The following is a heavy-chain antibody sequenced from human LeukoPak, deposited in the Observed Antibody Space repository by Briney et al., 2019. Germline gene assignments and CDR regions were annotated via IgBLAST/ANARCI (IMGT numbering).Heavy chain of an antibody. CDR1: GYTFTSYA. V-gene: IGHV1-18*01. D-gene: IGHD6-19*01. Sequence: GASVKVSCKAPGYTFTSYAISWVRQAPRRGLEWMGWISPYNGKTNYAQKLQGRVTMTTDTSTSTAYMELRSLRSDDTAVYYCASTSGWYLGSDYWGQGTLVTVSS. J-gene: IGHJ4*02. CDR2: ISPYNGKT. CDR3: ASTSGWYLGSDY.